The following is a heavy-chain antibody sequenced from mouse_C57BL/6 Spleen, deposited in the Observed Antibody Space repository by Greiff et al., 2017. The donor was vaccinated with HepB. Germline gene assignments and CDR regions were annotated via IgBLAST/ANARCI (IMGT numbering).Heavy chain of an antibody. D-gene: IGHD2-3*01. V-gene: IGHV1-69*01. J-gene: IGHJ4*01. Sequence: QVQLQQPGAELVMPGASVKLSCKASGYTFTSYWMHWVKQRPGQGLEWIGEIDPSDSYTNYNQKFKGKSTLTVDKSSSTAYMQLSSLTSEDSAVYYCARVGDGYWGDYWGQGTSVTVSS. CDR2: IDPSDSYT. CDR3: ARVGDGYWGDY. CDR1: GYTFTSYW.